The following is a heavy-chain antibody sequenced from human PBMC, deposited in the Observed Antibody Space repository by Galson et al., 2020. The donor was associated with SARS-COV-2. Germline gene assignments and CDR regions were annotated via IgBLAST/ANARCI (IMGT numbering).Heavy chain of an antibody. CDR1: GGSFSNYY. J-gene: IGHJ6*02. CDR3: ARGRAFVGITMFGVASGSMDV. Sequence: SETLSLTCAVYGGSFSNYYWSWIRQPPGKGLEWIGEINHSGSTNYNPSLKSRVTISVDTSKNQFSLKLSSVTAADTAVYYCARGRAFVGITMFGVASGSMDVWGQGTTVTVSS. D-gene: IGHD3-3*01. CDR2: INHSGST. V-gene: IGHV4-34*01.